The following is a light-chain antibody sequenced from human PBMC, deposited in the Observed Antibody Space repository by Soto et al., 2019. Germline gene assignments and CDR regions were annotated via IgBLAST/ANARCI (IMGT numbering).Light chain of an antibody. CDR3: SSYTTSSTRV. Sequence: QSALTQPASVSGSPGQSIVISCTGTSSDVGAYDFVSWYQQHPDKAPKLMIYEVSNRPSGVSDRFSGSKSVNTATLTISGLQAEDEADYYCSSYTTSSTRVFGTGTKLTVL. CDR1: SSDVGAYDF. J-gene: IGLJ1*01. V-gene: IGLV2-14*03. CDR2: EVS.